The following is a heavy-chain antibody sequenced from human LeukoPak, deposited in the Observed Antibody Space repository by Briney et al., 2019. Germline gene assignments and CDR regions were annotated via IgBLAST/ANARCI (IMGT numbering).Heavy chain of an antibody. J-gene: IGHJ4*02. CDR1: GFTLSSYA. D-gene: IGHD4-23*01. V-gene: IGHV3-23*01. CDR2: ISGSGGST. CDR3: AKDPRATVVTPGGYFDY. Sequence: GGPLRLSCAASGFTLSSYAMSWVRQAPGKGLDWVSAISGSGGSTYYADSVKGRFTISRDNSKNTLYLQMNSLRAEDTAVYYCAKDPRATVVTPGGYFDYWGQGTLVTVSS.